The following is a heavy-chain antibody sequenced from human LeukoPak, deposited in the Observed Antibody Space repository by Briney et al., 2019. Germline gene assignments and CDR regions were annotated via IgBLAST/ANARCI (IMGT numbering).Heavy chain of an antibody. CDR3: ARGRRFGGGYFDY. Sequence: PGGSLRLSCAASGFTFSSYWMSWVRQAPGKGLEGVANIKQDGSEKYYVDSVKGRFTISRDNAKNSLYLQMNSLRAEDTAVYYCARGRRFGGGYFDYWGQGTLVTVSS. V-gene: IGHV3-7*01. D-gene: IGHD3-10*01. J-gene: IGHJ4*02. CDR1: GFTFSSYW. CDR2: IKQDGSEK.